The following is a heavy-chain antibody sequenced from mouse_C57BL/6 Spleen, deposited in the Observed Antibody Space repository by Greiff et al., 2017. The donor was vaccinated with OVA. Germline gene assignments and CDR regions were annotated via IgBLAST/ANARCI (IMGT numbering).Heavy chain of an antibody. V-gene: IGHV5-4*01. CDR2: ISDGGSYT. J-gene: IGHJ3*01. CDR1: GFTFSSYA. D-gene: IGHD1-1*01. Sequence: EVKLMESGGGLVKPGGSLKLSCAASGFTFSSYAMSWVRQTPEKRLEWVATISDGGSYTYYPDNVKGRFTISRDNAKNNLYLQMSHLKSEDTAMYYCARDEGIITTVVAPFAYWGQGTLVTVSA. CDR3: ARDEGIITTVVAPFAY.